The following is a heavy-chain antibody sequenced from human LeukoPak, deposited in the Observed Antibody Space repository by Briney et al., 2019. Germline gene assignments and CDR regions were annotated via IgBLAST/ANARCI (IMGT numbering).Heavy chain of an antibody. Sequence: SQTLSLTCTVSGGSISSGDYYWSWIRQPPGRGLEWIGYIYCSGSTYYNPSLKSRVTISVDTSKNQFSLKLSSVTAADTAVYYCARSASGYSYGYYLFDYWGQGTLVTVSS. CDR1: GGSISSGDYY. D-gene: IGHD5-18*01. CDR3: ARSASGYSYGYYLFDY. V-gene: IGHV4-30-4*01. J-gene: IGHJ4*02. CDR2: IYCSGST.